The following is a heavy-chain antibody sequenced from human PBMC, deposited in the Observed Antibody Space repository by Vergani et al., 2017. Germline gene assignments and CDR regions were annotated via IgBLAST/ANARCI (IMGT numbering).Heavy chain of an antibody. Sequence: QVQLQESGPGLVQPAETLSLTCVVSNSSINSNYYWGWIRQSPGKRLDWIGSVSHYGSTFSNPSLKSRVTISVDKSKKLISLILNSVTAADTAVYYCVRDAINYDVLTGYYIGLDSWGQGTLVTVSS. V-gene: IGHV4-38-2*01. D-gene: IGHD3-9*01. CDR1: NSSINSNYY. J-gene: IGHJ4*02. CDR3: VRDAINYDVLTGYYIGLDS. CDR2: VSHYGST.